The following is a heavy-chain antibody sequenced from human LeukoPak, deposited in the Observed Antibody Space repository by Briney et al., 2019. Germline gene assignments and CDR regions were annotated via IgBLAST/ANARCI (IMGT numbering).Heavy chain of an antibody. CDR3: ASHGDYDFDY. Sequence: GGSLRLSCAASGFTFSGYGMYWVRQAPGKGLEWVAVISYDGSNKYYADSVKGRFTISRDNSKNTLYLQMNSLRAEDTAVYYCASHGDYDFDYWGQGTLVTVSS. J-gene: IGHJ4*02. CDR1: GFTFSGYG. CDR2: ISYDGSNK. V-gene: IGHV3-30*19. D-gene: IGHD4-17*01.